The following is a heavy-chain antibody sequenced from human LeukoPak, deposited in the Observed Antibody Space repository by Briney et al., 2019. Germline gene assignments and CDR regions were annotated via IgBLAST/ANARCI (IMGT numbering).Heavy chain of an antibody. CDR1: GFTFSNYW. V-gene: IGHV3-74*01. CDR3: ASASSHRIAAGGDY. J-gene: IGHJ4*02. Sequence: GGSLRLSCAASGFTFSNYWMHWVRHAPGKGLVWVSHINIDGSSRNYADSVKGRFTISRDNAKNTLYLQMNSLRAEDTAVYYCASASSHRIAAGGDYWGQGALVTVAS. CDR2: INIDGSSR. D-gene: IGHD6-13*01.